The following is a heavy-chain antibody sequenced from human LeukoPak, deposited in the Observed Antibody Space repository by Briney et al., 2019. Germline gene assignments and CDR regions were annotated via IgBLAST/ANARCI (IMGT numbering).Heavy chain of an antibody. CDR3: ARLTYGSGSYHMDV. CDR1: GGSFSDYY. J-gene: IGHJ6*03. Sequence: SETLSLTCAVYGGSFSDYYWSWIRQPPGKGLEWIGEINHSGSTNYNPSLKSRVTISVDTSKNEFSLRLSSVTAADTAVYYCARLTYGSGSYHMDVWGKGTTVTISS. V-gene: IGHV4-34*01. D-gene: IGHD3-10*01. CDR2: INHSGST.